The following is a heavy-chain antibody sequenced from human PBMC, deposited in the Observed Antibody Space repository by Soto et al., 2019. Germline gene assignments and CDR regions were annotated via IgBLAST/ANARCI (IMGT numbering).Heavy chain of an antibody. CDR1: RGTFNRYA. D-gene: IGHD5-18*01. CDR2: LVPQFGTR. V-gene: IGHV1-69*01. J-gene: IGHJ4*02. Sequence: QVQLVQSGAEVKKPGSSVKVSCLASRGTFNRYAINWVPQAPGHGLEWLGALVPQFGTRNYAKKFQDRVTIVADESTNTTSMELRGLTSDDTAVYYCARQNRDTPMVPFDVWGQGTLVTVSS. CDR3: ARQNRDTPMVPFDV.